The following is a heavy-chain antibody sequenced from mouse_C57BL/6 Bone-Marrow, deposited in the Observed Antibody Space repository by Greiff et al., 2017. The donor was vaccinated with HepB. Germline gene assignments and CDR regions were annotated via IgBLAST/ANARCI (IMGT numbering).Heavy chain of an antibody. V-gene: IGHV7-1*01. D-gene: IGHD2-3*01. CDR1: GFTFSDFY. J-gene: IGHJ4*01. Sequence: EVKLVESGGGLVQSGRSLRLSCATSGFTFSDFYMEWVRQAPGKGLEWIAASRNKANDYSTEYSASVKGRFIGSRDTSQSILYLQMNALRAEDTAIYYCARDRDGGYAMDYWGQGTTVTVSS. CDR2: SRNKANDYST. CDR3: ARDRDGGYAMDY.